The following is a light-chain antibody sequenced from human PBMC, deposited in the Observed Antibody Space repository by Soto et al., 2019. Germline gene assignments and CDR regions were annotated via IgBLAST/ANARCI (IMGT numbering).Light chain of an antibody. J-gene: IGKJ2*01. V-gene: IGKV3-20*01. Sequence: DIVLTQSPGTLSLSPGERVTLSCRASQSVSSSYCAWYQQTRGPAPRVLIHGASSRATGIPDRFSGSGSWTDYTLTISRLQPEDVAVYFCQQYGTPPPNAFGQGTKVEIK. CDR1: QSVSSSY. CDR3: QQYGTPPPNA. CDR2: GAS.